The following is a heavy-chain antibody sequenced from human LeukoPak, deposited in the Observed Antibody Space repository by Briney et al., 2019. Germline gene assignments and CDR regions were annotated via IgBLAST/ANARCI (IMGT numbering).Heavy chain of an antibody. Sequence: GGSLRLSCAASGFTFSSFGMNWVRQAPGKGLEWVSYISDSSSLTDYADSVKGRFIISRDNAKNSLYLQMNSLRAEDTAVYYCARGAAAAAGRSPLDYWGQGTLVTVSS. CDR1: GFTFSSFG. D-gene: IGHD6-13*01. CDR2: ISDSSSLT. V-gene: IGHV3-21*05. CDR3: ARGAAAAAGRSPLDY. J-gene: IGHJ4*02.